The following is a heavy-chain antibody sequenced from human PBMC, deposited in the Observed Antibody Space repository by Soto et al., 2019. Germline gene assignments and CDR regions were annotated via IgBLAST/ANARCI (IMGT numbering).Heavy chain of an antibody. CDR1: GDTFPSYW. CDR3: ARLTYYYDRRCNYTDADDASDI. CDR2: IYPGDSET. J-gene: IGHJ3*02. V-gene: IGHV5-51*01. Sequence: GESLKISCKGSGDTFPSYWIAWVRQMSGKGLEWMGIIYPGDSETRYSPSFQGQVTISADKSIKTAYLQWSSLKASDNAMYYCARLTYYYDRRCNYTDADDASDIWGQGTRGTV. D-gene: IGHD3-22*01.